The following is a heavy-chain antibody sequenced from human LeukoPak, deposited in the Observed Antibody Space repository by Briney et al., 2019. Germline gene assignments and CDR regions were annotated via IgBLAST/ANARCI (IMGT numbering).Heavy chain of an antibody. V-gene: IGHV3-21*01. CDR3: ARGGLGQLRYFFDY. J-gene: IGHJ4*02. D-gene: IGHD5-18*01. Sequence: GGSLRLSCAASGSTFSDYSMNWVRQAPGKGLEWVSFISTSGTYMYYADSVKGRFTISRDNAKNSLYLQMSSLRAEDTAVYYCARGGLGQLRYFFDYWGQGSLVTVSS. CDR1: GSTFSDYS. CDR2: ISTSGTYM.